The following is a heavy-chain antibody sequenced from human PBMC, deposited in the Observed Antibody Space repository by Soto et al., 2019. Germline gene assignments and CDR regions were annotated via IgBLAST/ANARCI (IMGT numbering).Heavy chain of an antibody. CDR1: GYTFTSYY. Sequence: GASVKVSCKASGYTFTSYYMHWVRQAPGQGLEWMGIINPSGGSTSYAQKFQGRVTMTRDTSTSTVYMELSSLRSEDTAVYYCARAAPWSRTVSYFDYWGQGTLVTVSS. CDR3: ARAAPWSRTVSYFDY. V-gene: IGHV1-46*03. CDR2: INPSGGST. D-gene: IGHD2-2*01. J-gene: IGHJ4*02.